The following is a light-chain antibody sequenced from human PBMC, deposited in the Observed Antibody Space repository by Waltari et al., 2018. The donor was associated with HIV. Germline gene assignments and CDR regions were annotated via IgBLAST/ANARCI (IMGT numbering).Light chain of an antibody. Sequence: QSVLTQPPSAPGTPGQRVTIPCPGSSSNTGSNTVSWYHQVPGTAPKVLIYSNDDRPSGVPDRFSGSKSGTSASLAISGLQSEDEADYYCATWDGSLNGWVFGGGTKVTVL. CDR2: SND. CDR1: SSNTGSNT. V-gene: IGLV1-44*01. CDR3: ATWDGSLNGWV. J-gene: IGLJ3*02.